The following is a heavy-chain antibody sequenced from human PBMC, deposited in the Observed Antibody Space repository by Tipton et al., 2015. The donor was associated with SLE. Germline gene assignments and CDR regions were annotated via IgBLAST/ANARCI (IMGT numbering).Heavy chain of an antibody. CDR1: GDSISSGSNY. D-gene: IGHD1-26*01. J-gene: IGHJ6*02. V-gene: IGHV4-39*02. Sequence: TLSLTCTVSGDSISSGSNYWGWIRQPPGKGLEWIGSISYNGDTYQNPSLKSRLIISVDMSKNQFSLRLKSVTAADTAVYYCARDRRRSETYYFGLDVWGRGTTVTVSS. CDR3: ARDRRRSETYYFGLDV. CDR2: ISYNGDT.